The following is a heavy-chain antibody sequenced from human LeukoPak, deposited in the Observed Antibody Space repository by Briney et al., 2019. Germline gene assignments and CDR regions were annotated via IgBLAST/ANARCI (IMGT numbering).Heavy chain of an antibody. V-gene: IGHV4-59*01. D-gene: IGHD5-18*01. CDR3: ATGATAMSADY. CDR1: GGSISSYY. Sequence: SETLSLTCTVSGGSISSYYWSWIRQPPGKGLEWIGYIYYSGSTNYNPSLKSRVTISVDTSKNQFSLKLSSVTAADTAVYYCATGATAMSADYWGQGTLVTVSS. CDR2: IYYSGST. J-gene: IGHJ4*02.